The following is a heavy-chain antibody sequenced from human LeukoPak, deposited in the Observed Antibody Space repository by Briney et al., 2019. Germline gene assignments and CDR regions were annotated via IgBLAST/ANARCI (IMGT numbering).Heavy chain of an antibody. CDR1: GGSISSYY. V-gene: IGHV4-4*07. D-gene: IGHD6-19*01. CDR2: IYTSGST. Sequence: SQTLSLTCTVSGGSISSYYWSWIRQPAGKGLEWIGRIYTSGSTNYNPSLKSRVTMSVDTSKNQFSLKLSSVTAADTAVYYCARDQSSSGHFDYWGQGTLVTVSS. J-gene: IGHJ4*02. CDR3: ARDQSSSGHFDY.